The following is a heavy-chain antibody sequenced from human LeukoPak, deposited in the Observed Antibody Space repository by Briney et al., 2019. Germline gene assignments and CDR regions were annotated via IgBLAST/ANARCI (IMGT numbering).Heavy chain of an antibody. J-gene: IGHJ3*02. V-gene: IGHV4-39*07. CDR1: GGSISSSSYY. Sequence: SSETLSLTCTVSGGSISSSSYYWGWIRQPPGKGLEWIGSIYYSGSTYYNPSLKSRVTISVDTSKNQFSLKLSSVTAADTAVYYCARGPRFGTWIQLFCAFDIWGRGTMVTVSS. CDR3: ARGPRFGTWIQLFCAFDI. D-gene: IGHD5-18*01. CDR2: IYYSGST.